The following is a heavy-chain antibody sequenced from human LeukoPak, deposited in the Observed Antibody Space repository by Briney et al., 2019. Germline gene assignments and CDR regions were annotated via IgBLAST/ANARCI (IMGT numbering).Heavy chain of an antibody. CDR1: GFTSSDYY. Sequence: GGSLRLSCAASGFTSSDYYMSWVRQAPGKGLEWVSYISSSSSYTNYADSVKGRFTISRDNAKNSLYLQMNSLRAEDTAVYYCARDRGSSSWYEYWGQGTLVTVSS. V-gene: IGHV3-11*06. J-gene: IGHJ4*02. D-gene: IGHD6-13*01. CDR2: ISSSSSYT. CDR3: ARDRGSSSWYEY.